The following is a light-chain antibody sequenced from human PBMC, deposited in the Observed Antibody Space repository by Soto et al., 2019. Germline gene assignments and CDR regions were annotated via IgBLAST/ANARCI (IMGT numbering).Light chain of an antibody. CDR2: DAS. Sequence: IVLTQSPVTLSLSAGGRATLSCRASQSVSSCLAWYQQKRGQAPRLLIFDASNRATGVPARFSGSGSGTDFTLTISSLHPEDFAVYFCQQFKNYPITFGQGTRLEIK. CDR3: QQFKNYPIT. CDR1: QSVSSC. J-gene: IGKJ5*01. V-gene: IGKV3-11*01.